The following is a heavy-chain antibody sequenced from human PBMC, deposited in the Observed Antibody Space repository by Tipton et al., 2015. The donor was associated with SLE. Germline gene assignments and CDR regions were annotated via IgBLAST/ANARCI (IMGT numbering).Heavy chain of an antibody. CDR2: IYYSGST. CDR1: GGSISSYY. D-gene: IGHD4-23*01. J-gene: IGHJ4*02. V-gene: IGHV4-59*01. CDR3: ARGLGVGGNGKDY. Sequence: GLVKPSETLSLTCTVSGGSISSYYWSWIRQPPGKGLEWIGYIYYSGSTTYNPSLKSRVSISVDTSKNQFSLKLNSVTAADTAVYYCARGLGVGGNGKDYWGQGTLVTVSS.